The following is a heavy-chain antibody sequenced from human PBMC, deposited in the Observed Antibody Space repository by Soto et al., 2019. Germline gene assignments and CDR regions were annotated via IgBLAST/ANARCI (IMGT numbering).Heavy chain of an antibody. Sequence: PGGSRRLSCGMSELTALDHVIYWVRRARGKGLEGVSVIIYTGGSPFYLDSVKGRFTISRDHSKHMVYLQMNDLSAEDTALYYCASGTHPYSGSYEFDYWGRGTLVTGSS. CDR2: IIYTGGSP. CDR1: ELTALDHV. D-gene: IGHD6-19*01. V-gene: IGHV3-23*01. CDR3: ASGTHPYSGSYEFDY. J-gene: IGHJ4*02.